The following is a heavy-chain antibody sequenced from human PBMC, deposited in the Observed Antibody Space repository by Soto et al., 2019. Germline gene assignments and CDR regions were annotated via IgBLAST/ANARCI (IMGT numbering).Heavy chain of an antibody. D-gene: IGHD3-16*02. CDR2: VFIGGTT. CDR3: AREGPNHRLS. J-gene: IGHJ5*02. V-gene: IGHV3-53*01. Sequence: GGSLRLSCAASGFTVSSSQMTWVRQAPGKALEWVSVVFIGGTTQYAVSVKGRFTISRDYSKNTVYLQMNSLRAEDTAMYYCAREGPNHRLSWGQGTLVTVSS. CDR1: GFTVSSSQ.